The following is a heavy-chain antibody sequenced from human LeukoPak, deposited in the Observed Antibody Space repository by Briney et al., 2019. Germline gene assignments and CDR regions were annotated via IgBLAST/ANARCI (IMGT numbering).Heavy chain of an antibody. Sequence: GASVKVSCKASGYTFTSYDISWVRQAPGQGLEWMGRIIPILGIANYAQKFQGRVTITADKSTSTAYMELSSLRSEDTAVYYCAEDTAMANDAFDIWGQGTMVTVSS. CDR2: IIPILGIA. V-gene: IGHV1-69*04. J-gene: IGHJ3*02. D-gene: IGHD5-18*01. CDR1: GYTFTSYD. CDR3: AEDTAMANDAFDI.